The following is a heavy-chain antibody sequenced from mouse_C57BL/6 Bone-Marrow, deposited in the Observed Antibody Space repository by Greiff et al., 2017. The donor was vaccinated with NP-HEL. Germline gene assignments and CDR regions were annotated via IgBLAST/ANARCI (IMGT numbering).Heavy chain of an antibody. CDR3: SSPYYSNYAAY. Sequence: QVQLQQSGAELAKPGASVKLSCKASGYTFTSYWMHWVKQRPGQGLEWIGYINPSSGYTKYNQKFKDKATLTADKSSSTAYMQLSSLTYEDSAVYYCSSPYYSNYAAYWGQGTLVTVSA. J-gene: IGHJ3*01. D-gene: IGHD2-5*01. V-gene: IGHV1-7*01. CDR2: INPSSGYT. CDR1: GYTFTSYW.